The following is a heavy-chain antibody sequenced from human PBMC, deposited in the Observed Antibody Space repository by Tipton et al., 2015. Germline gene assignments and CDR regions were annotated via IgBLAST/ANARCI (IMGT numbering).Heavy chain of an antibody. CDR1: GYTFTSYD. J-gene: IGHJ6*02. CDR2: MNPNSGNT. V-gene: IGHV1-8*01. Sequence: QSGPEVKKPGASVKVSCKASGYTFTSYDINWVRQATGQGLEWMGWMNPNSGNTDYAQKFQGRVTMTRNTSISAAYMELSSLRSEDTAVYYCTRDGPPPFDYVSGEYRQGNSYNGMDVWGQGTTVTVSS. D-gene: IGHD3-16*01. CDR3: TRDGPPPFDYVSGEYRQGNSYNGMDV.